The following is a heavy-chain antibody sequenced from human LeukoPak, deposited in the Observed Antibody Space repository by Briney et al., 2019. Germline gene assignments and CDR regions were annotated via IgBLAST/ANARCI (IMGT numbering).Heavy chain of an antibody. D-gene: IGHD3-22*01. Sequence: SETLSLTCTVSGGSISSSSYYWGWIRQPPGKGLEWIGSIYYSGSTYYNPSLKRRVTISVDTSKNQFSLKLSSVTAADPAVYYCARLYYYDSSGSGYYYYMDVWGKGTTVTVSS. CDR3: ARLYYYDSSGSGYYYYMDV. J-gene: IGHJ6*03. V-gene: IGHV4-39*01. CDR1: GGSISSSSYY. CDR2: IYYSGST.